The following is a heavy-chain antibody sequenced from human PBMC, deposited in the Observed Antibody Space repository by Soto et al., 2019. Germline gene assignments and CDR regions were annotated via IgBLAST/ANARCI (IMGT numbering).Heavy chain of an antibody. D-gene: IGHD1-26*01. J-gene: IGHJ4*02. CDR3: ARKGATRDFNY. V-gene: IGHV1-18*01. CDR1: GYTFTSYG. CDR2: ISAYNGNT. Sequence: ASVTVSCKASGYTFTSYGISWVRRAPGQGPEWMGWISAYNGNTNYAQKLQGRVTMTTDTSTSTAYMELRSLRYDDTAVDYGARKGATRDFNYCDQGTLVAVCS.